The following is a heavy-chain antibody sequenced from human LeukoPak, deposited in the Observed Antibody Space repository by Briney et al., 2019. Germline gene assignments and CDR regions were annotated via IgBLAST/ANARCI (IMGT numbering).Heavy chain of an antibody. CDR2: INPNSGDT. J-gene: IGHJ4*02. CDR1: GYTFTGYY. V-gene: IGHV1-2*06. Sequence: ASVKASCKASGYTFTGYYVHWVRQAPGQWLELMGRINPNSGDTNYAQRFHGRVTMTRDTSISTAYMELSRLRSDDTAVYYCARDYCGGDCFPDNWGQGALVTVSS. CDR3: ARDYCGGDCFPDN. D-gene: IGHD2-21*02.